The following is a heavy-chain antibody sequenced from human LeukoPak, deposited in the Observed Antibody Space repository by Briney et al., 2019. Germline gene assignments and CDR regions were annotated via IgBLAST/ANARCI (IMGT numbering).Heavy chain of an antibody. CDR3: ARVICGGGSCYSDNWFDP. D-gene: IGHD2-15*01. CDR2: IYTSGST. J-gene: IGHJ5*02. Sequence: PSETLSLTCTVSGASISGYYWTWIRQPAGKGLEWIGRIYTSGSTKYNPSLKSRVSMSVDTSRNRFSLKVSSVTAADTAVYYCARVICGGGSCYSDNWFDPWGQGTLVTVSS. V-gene: IGHV4-4*07. CDR1: GASISGYY.